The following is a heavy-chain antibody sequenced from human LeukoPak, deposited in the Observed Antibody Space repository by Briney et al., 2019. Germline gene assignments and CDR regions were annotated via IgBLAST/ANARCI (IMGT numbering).Heavy chain of an antibody. CDR1: GYRFTDYF. J-gene: IGHJ4*02. V-gene: IGHV1-2*02. CDR3: ATPTERLLPDY. D-gene: IGHD2-15*01. Sequence: ASVKVSCKASGYRFTDYFMHRVRQGPGQGLEWMGWINPNSGDADYAQKFQGRVTLTRDASIGTAYMELTRLRSDDTAVYYCATPTERLLPDYWGQGTLVTVSS. CDR2: INPNSGDA.